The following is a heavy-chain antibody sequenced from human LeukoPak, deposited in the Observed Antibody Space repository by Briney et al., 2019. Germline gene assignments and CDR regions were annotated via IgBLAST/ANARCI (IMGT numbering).Heavy chain of an antibody. CDR1: GFTVSSCY. V-gene: IGHV3-66*01. Sequence: GGSLRLSCAASGFTVSSCYMSWVRQAPGKGLEWVSVIYSGGSTYYADSVKGRFTISRDNSKNTLFLQMNSLRAEDTAVYYCARGATVTTQPFDYWGQGTLVTVSS. CDR3: ARGATVTTQPFDY. CDR2: IYSGGST. J-gene: IGHJ4*02. D-gene: IGHD4-17*01.